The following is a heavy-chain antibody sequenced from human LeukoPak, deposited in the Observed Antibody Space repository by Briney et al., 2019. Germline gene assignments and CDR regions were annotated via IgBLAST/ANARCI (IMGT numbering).Heavy chain of an antibody. J-gene: IGHJ3*02. D-gene: IGHD5-24*01. CDR2: IYSGGST. Sequence: PGGSLRLSCAASGFTVISNYMSWVRQAPGKGLEGVSVIYSGGSTYYADSVKGRFTISRDNSKNTLYLQMNSLRAEDTAVYYCARDKDGYNPGDAFDIWGQGTMVTVSS. V-gene: IGHV3-53*01. CDR3: ARDKDGYNPGDAFDI. CDR1: GFTVISNY.